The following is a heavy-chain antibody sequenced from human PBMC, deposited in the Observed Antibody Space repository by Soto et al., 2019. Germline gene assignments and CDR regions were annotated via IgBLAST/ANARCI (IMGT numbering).Heavy chain of an antibody. CDR2: IYYNGNT. D-gene: IGHD4-17*01. Sequence: TLSLTCTLSGVSITSGAYYWTWVRQHPGKGLEWIGYIYYNGNTYFSPSLKSRLTISIDTSKNQFSLKLSSVTAADTAMYYCERARLRAVYAFDFWGQGTMVTVSS. CDR3: ERARLRAVYAFDF. V-gene: IGHV4-31*02. CDR1: GVSITSGAYY. J-gene: IGHJ3*01.